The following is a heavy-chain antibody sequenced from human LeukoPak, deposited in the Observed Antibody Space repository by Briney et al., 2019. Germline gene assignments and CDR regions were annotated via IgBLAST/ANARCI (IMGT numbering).Heavy chain of an antibody. CDR1: GFTFSSYW. V-gene: IGHV3-7*01. D-gene: IGHD3-16*02. CDR2: IKQDGSEK. Sequence: PGGSLRLSCAASGFTFSSYWMSWVRQAPGKGLEWVANIKQDGSEKYYVDSVKGRFTISRDNAKNSLYLQMNSLRAEDTAVYYCARVVASYQWGPGAYYYGMDVWGQGTTVTVSS. J-gene: IGHJ6*02. CDR3: ARVVASYQWGPGAYYYGMDV.